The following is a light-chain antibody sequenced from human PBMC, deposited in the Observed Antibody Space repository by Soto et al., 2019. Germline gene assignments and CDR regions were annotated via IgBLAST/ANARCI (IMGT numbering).Light chain of an antibody. CDR1: QSVSSY. J-gene: IGKJ4*01. Sequence: EIVLTQSPATLSLSPGERATLSCRASQSVSSYLAWYQQKPGQAPRLLIYDASNRATGIPARFSGSGSGTNFTFTFSSLELEDFAVYYCQQRSNWPLTFGGGTKVDIK. V-gene: IGKV3-11*01. CDR2: DAS. CDR3: QQRSNWPLT.